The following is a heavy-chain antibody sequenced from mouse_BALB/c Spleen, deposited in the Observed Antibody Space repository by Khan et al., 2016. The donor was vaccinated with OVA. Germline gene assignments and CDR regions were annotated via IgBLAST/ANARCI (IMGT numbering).Heavy chain of an antibody. CDR3: TSHGSTYTLLGY. D-gene: IGHD1-1*01. J-gene: IGHJ3*01. CDR2: IDPTTGYT. Sequence: QVQLKQSGAELAKPGASVKMSCKASGYTFTNYWMPWVKQRPGPGLEWIGYIDPTTGYTEYNQKFKDKATLTADTSSSTASMQLSSLTSEDSAVYYCTSHGSTYTLLGYWGQGTLVTVSA. CDR1: GYTFTNYW. V-gene: IGHV1-7*01.